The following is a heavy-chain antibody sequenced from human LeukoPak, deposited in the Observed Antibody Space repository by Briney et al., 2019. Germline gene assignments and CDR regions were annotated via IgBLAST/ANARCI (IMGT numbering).Heavy chain of an antibody. V-gene: IGHV1-69*04. CDR3: ARAYCSSTSCYKPEYFQH. Sequence: SVKVSCKASGGTFSSYAISWVRQAPGQGLEWMGRIIPILGIANYAQKFQGRVTITRNTSISTAYMELSSLRSEDTAVYYCARAYCSSTSCYKPEYFQHWGQGTLVTVSS. D-gene: IGHD2-2*02. CDR1: GGTFSSYA. J-gene: IGHJ1*01. CDR2: IIPILGIA.